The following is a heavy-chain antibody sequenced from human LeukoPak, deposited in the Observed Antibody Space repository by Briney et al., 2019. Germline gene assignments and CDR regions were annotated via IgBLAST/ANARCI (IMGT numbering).Heavy chain of an antibody. V-gene: IGHV3-23*01. J-gene: IGHJ3*02. D-gene: IGHD3-22*01. CDR1: GFTVSSYA. CDR2: ISGSGGST. CDR3: AKDIYDSSGGAFDI. Sequence: PGGSLRLSCAASGFTVSSYAMSWVRQAPGKGRGWGSAISGSGGSTYYADSVKGRFTISRDNSKNTLYLQMNSLRAEDTAVYYCAKDIYDSSGGAFDIWGQGTMVTVSS.